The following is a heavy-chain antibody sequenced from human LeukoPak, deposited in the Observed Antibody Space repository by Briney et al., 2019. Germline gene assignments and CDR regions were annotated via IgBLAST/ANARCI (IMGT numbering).Heavy chain of an antibody. CDR2: VIPIFDIT. J-gene: IGHJ4*02. Sequence: VASVKVSCKASGGTFSSYAISWVRQAPGQGLEWMGGVIPIFDITKYTQKCQGRVTITADKSTSTAYMELSSLRSEDTAVYYCARAYMTATRHFDYWGQGTLVTVSS. CDR3: ARAYMTATRHFDY. CDR1: GGTFSSYA. V-gene: IGHV1-69*10. D-gene: IGHD2-21*02.